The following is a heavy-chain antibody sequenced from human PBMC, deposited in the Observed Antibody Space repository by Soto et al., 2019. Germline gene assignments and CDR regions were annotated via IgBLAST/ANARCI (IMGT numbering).Heavy chain of an antibody. CDR3: ARGGGSDSFDY. J-gene: IGHJ4*02. D-gene: IGHD1-26*01. V-gene: IGHV4-30-2*01. Sequence: SETLSLTCTVSGASITYGGYSWSWIRQTPGKGLEWIGYINHLETTFYNPSFESRLTLSIDRAKDQFSLKLHSMSAADRAVYFCARGGGSDSFDYWGQGILVTVSS. CDR1: GASITYGGYS. CDR2: INHLETT.